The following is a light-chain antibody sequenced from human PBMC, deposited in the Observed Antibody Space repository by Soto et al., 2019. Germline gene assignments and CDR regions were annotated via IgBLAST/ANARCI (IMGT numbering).Light chain of an antibody. CDR1: QSVSSY. CDR2: DAS. Sequence: EIVMTQSPATLSVSPGERVTLSCRASQSVSSYLAWYQQKPGQPPRLLIYDASTRATGVPARFSGGGSGTDFTLTISSLQSEDFAVYFGQLCSDWPLFTFGQGTRLEIK. V-gene: IGKV3-15*01. J-gene: IGKJ5*01. CDR3: QLCSDWPLFT.